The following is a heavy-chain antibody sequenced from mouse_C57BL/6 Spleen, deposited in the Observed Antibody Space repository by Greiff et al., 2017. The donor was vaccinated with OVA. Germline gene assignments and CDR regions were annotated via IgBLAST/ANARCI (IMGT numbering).Heavy chain of an antibody. CDR1: GYAFSSSW. CDR2: SYPGDGDT. V-gene: IGHV1-82*01. Sequence: VQLQESGPELVKPGASVKISCKASGYAFSSSWMNWVKQRPGKGLEWIGRSYPGDGDTNYNGKFKGKATLTADKSSSTAYMQLSSLTSEDAAVYFCAREEYYGYYYAMDDWGPGTSVTVSS. CDR3: AREEYYGYYYAMDD. J-gene: IGHJ4*01. D-gene: IGHD1-1*01.